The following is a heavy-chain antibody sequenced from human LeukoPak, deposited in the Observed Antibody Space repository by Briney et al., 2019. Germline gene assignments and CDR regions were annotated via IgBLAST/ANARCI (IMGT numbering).Heavy chain of an antibody. D-gene: IGHD3-10*01. CDR2: IRYDGSNK. CDR3: ARFRVTMVRGGPVAFDI. V-gene: IGHV3-30*02. J-gene: IGHJ3*02. CDR1: GFTFSSYG. Sequence: GGSLRLSCAASGFTFSSYGMHWVRQAPGKGLEWVAFIRYDGSNKYYADSVKGRFTISRDNAKNSLYLQMNSLRAEDTAVYYCARFRVTMVRGGPVAFDIWGQGTMVTVSS.